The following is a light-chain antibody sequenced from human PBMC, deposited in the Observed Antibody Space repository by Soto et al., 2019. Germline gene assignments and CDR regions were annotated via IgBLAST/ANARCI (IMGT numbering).Light chain of an antibody. J-gene: IGLJ1*01. Sequence: QSVLTQPPSASGSPGQSVAIPCTGTSSDVGGYNYVSWYQQHPGKAPKLMIYEVNKRPSGVPDRFSGSKSGNTASLTVSGLQAEDEADYYCSSYAGSSNVLGTGTKVT. V-gene: IGLV2-8*01. CDR3: SSYAGSSNV. CDR2: EVN. CDR1: SSDVGGYNY.